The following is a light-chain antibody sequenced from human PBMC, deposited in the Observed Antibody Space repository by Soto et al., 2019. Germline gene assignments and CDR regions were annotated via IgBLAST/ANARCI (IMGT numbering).Light chain of an antibody. CDR1: KNDIGVYDF. J-gene: IGLJ1*01. Sequence: QSVLTQPPSASGSPGQSVTISCTGTKNDIGVYDFVSWYQHHPGKAPRLIIYEVVQRPSGVPDRCSGSKSGNTASLTVSGLQAADEGDYFCKSYAGSNTYVFGSGTKVTVL. CDR2: EVV. V-gene: IGLV2-8*01. CDR3: KSYAGSNTYV.